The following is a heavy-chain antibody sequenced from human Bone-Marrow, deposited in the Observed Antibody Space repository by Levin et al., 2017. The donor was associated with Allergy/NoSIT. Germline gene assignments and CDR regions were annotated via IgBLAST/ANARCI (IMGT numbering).Heavy chain of an antibody. CDR2: INHSGST. CDR1: GGSFSGYY. V-gene: IGHV4-34*01. Sequence: SETLSLTCAVYGGSFSGYYWSWIRQPPGKGLEWIGEINHSGSTNYNPSLKSRVTISVDTSKNQFSLKLSSVTAADTAVYYCARGAWFGEPHPAYWGQGTLVTVSS. J-gene: IGHJ4*02. CDR3: ARGAWFGEPHPAY. D-gene: IGHD3-10*01.